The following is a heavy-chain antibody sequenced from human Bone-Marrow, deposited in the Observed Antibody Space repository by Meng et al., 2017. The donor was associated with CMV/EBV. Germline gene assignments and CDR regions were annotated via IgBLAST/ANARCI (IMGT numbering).Heavy chain of an antibody. CDR1: GFTVSSNY. CDR3: ARGDGDYGYD. Sequence: GSLRLSCAASGFTVSSNYMSWVRQAPGKGLEWIGYIYYSGSTNYNPSLKSRVTISVDTSKNQFSLKLSSVTAADTAVYYCARGDGDYGYDWGQGTLVTVYS. CDR2: IYYSGST. V-gene: IGHV4-59*02. J-gene: IGHJ4*02. D-gene: IGHD4-17*01.